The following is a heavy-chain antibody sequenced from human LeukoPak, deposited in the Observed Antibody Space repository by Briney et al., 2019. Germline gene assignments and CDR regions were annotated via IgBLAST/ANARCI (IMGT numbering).Heavy chain of an antibody. D-gene: IGHD5-24*01. V-gene: IGHV3-30*02. CDR3: AKARGDSYNYAFEM. Sequence: PGGSLRLSCAASGFTLSNYGMHWVRQAPGKGLEWMALIRYDRNNEYYADSVKGRFTISGDISENTLYLQMNSLRSEDTAVYYCAKARGDSYNYAFEMWGPGTMVTVSS. CDR2: IRYDRNNE. CDR1: GFTLSNYG. J-gene: IGHJ3*02.